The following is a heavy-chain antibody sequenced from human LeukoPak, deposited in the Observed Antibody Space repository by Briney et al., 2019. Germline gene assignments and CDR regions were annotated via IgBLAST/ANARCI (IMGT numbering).Heavy chain of an antibody. D-gene: IGHD5-18*01. J-gene: IGHJ4*02. CDR3: ATDRRGYSYGGTDY. V-gene: IGHV4-59*01. CDR2: IYYSGST. Sequence: SETLSLTCTVSGGSISSYYWSWIRQPPGKGLEWIGYIYYSGSTNYNPSLKSRVTISVDTSKNQFSLKLSSVTAADTAVYYCATDRRGYSYGGTDYWGQGTLVTVSS. CDR1: GGSISSYY.